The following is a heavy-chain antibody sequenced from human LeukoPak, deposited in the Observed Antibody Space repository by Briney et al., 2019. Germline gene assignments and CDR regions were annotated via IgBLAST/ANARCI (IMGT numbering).Heavy chain of an antibody. Sequence: SETLSLTCTVSGGSISSYYWSWIRQPAGKGLGWIGRIYTSGSTNYNPSLKSRVTMSVDTSKNQFSLKLSSVTAADTAVYYCAREVVVVPAAIPYYYYGMDVWGQGTTVTVSS. CDR3: AREVVVVPAAIPYYYYGMDV. CDR1: GGSISSYY. CDR2: IYTSGST. D-gene: IGHD2-2*01. J-gene: IGHJ6*02. V-gene: IGHV4-4*07.